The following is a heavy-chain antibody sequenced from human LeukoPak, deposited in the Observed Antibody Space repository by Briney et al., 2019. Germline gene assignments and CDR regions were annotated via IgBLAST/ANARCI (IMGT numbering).Heavy chain of an antibody. D-gene: IGHD6-19*01. J-gene: IGHJ3*02. CDR3: ARLAVAYFDAFDI. CDR1: GDSVSSDSVA. V-gene: IGHV6-1*01. Sequence: SQTLSLTCAISGDSVSSDSVAWNWIRQSPSRGLEWLGRTYYRSKWYNDYAVSVKGRITINPDTSKNQFSLQLNPVTPEDTAVYYCARLAVAYFDAFDIWGQGTMVTVSS. CDR2: TYYRSKWYN.